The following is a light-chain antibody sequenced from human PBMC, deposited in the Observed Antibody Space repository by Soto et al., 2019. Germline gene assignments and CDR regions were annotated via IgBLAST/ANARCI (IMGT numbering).Light chain of an antibody. CDR3: QQYYTTPRT. J-gene: IGKJ1*01. Sequence: DIVMTQSPDSLTVSLGERATINCKSSQTVLYSSNNKNYLAWYQHKPGQPPKLLIYWASTREFGVPDRFSGSGSATDFTLTISSLQAEDVAVCYCQQYYTTPRTFGQGTKVEIK. V-gene: IGKV4-1*01. CDR2: WAS. CDR1: QTVLYSSNNKNY.